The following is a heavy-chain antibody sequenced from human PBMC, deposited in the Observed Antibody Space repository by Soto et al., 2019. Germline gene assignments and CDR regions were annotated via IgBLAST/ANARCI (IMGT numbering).Heavy chain of an antibody. J-gene: IGHJ4*02. D-gene: IGHD5-18*01. CDR3: AATGYTYGYHFDL. CDR2: IDPSDSST. CDR1: GYTFTSYW. Sequence: PGESLKISCKASGYTFTSYWITWVRQMPGKGLEWMGRIDPSDSSTKYSPSFQGHVTISTDKSITTAHLQWTSLKVSDTAIYYCAATGYTYGYHFDLWGQGTQVTVSS. V-gene: IGHV5-10-1*01.